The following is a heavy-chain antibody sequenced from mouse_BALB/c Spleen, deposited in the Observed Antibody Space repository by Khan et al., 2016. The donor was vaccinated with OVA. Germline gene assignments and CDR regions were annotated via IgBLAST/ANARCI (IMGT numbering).Heavy chain of an antibody. V-gene: IGHV1-4*01. CDR2: INPSTGYT. D-gene: IGHD1-1*01. CDR1: GYTFINYW. CDR3: ARRGLRWDFDY. Sequence: XQLQQSGAALATPGASVKMSCKASGYTFINYWILWVKQRPGQGLEWIGYINPSTGYTEYNQNFKDKATLTADKSSSTAYMQLSSLTSEDSAVYYGARRGLRWDFDYWGQGTTLTVSS. J-gene: IGHJ2*01.